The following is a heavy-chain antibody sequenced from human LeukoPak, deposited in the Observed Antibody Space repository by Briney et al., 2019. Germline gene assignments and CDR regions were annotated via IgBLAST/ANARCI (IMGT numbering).Heavy chain of an antibody. CDR2: IKQDGSEK. Sequence: GGSLRLSCAASGFTFSSYWMSWVRQAPGKGLEWVANIKQDGSEKYYVDSVKGRFTISRDNAKNSLYLQMNSLRAEDTAVYYCAREGDYYDSSGYLYWGQGTLVTVSS. D-gene: IGHD3-22*01. J-gene: IGHJ4*02. CDR1: GFTFSSYW. V-gene: IGHV3-7*03. CDR3: AREGDYYDSSGYLY.